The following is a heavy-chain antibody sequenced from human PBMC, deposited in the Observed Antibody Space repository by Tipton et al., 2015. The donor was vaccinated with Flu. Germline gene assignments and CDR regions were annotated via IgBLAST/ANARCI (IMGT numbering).Heavy chain of an antibody. Sequence: QSGAEVKKPGESLKISCKGSGYSFTSYWIGWVRQMPGKGLEWMGIIYPGDSDTRYSPSFQGQVTISADKSISTAYLQWSSLKASDTAMYYCARQTSDYDFWSGYQRFDYWGQGTLVTVSS. CDR3: ARQTSDYDFWSGYQRFDY. CDR2: IYPGDSDT. V-gene: IGHV5-51*01. CDR1: GYSFTSYW. D-gene: IGHD3-3*01. J-gene: IGHJ4*02.